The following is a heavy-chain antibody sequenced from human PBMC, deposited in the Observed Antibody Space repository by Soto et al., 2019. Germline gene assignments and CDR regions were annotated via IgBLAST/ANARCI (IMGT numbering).Heavy chain of an antibody. CDR1: GGTFSSYA. Sequence: ASVKVSCKASGGTFSSYAISWVRQAPGQGLEWMGWINTYNGNTDCAEKFQGRVTMTTDTSTNTAYMELRSLRSDDTAVYYCARGKDFGVVIPSKTNWFDPWGQGTLVTVSS. D-gene: IGHD3-3*01. V-gene: IGHV1-18*01. CDR2: INTYNGNT. CDR3: ARGKDFGVVIPSKTNWFDP. J-gene: IGHJ5*02.